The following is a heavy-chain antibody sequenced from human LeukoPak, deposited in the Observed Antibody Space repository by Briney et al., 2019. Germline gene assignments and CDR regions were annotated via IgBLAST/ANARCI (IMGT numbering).Heavy chain of an antibody. Sequence: SQTLSLTCAISGDSVSSKSAAWNWIRQSPSRGLEWLGRTYYRSKWYNDYALSVKSRITINPDTSENQFSLQLNSVTPEDTAVYYCARWLHDVSGFDIWAQGTMVTVSS. V-gene: IGHV6-1*01. CDR3: ARWLHDVSGFDI. D-gene: IGHD5-24*01. CDR2: TYYRSKWYN. CDR1: GDSVSSKSAA. J-gene: IGHJ3*02.